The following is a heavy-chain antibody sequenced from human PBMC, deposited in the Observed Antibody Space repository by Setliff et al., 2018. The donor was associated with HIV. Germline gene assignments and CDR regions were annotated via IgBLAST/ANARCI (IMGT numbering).Heavy chain of an antibody. J-gene: IGHJ3*02. CDR3: ARDPAFGAFDI. D-gene: IGHD3-10*01. Sequence: GESLKISCAASGFTFSSSWMTWVRQAPGRGLEYVAGMNRDGSEKGYADSVKGRFSISRDDAKNSLYLQMSSLRTEDTAVYFCARDPAFGAFDIWGQGTMDTVSS. CDR2: MNRDGSEK. V-gene: IGHV3-7*04. CDR1: GFTFSSSW.